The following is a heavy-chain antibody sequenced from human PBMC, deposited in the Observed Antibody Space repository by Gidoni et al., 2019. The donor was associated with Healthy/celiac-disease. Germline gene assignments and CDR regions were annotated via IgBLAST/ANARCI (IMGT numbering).Heavy chain of an antibody. CDR1: GGSISSYY. CDR2: IYYSGST. D-gene: IGHD6-19*01. CDR3: ARSAVAGTIVVSSPQRYNWFDP. Sequence: QVQLQESGPGLVKPSETLSLTCTVSGGSISSYYWSWIRQPPGKGLEWIGYIYYSGSTNYNPSLKSRVTISVDTSKNQFSLKLSSVTAADTAVYYCARSAVAGTIVVSSPQRYNWFDPWGQGTLVTVSS. J-gene: IGHJ5*02. V-gene: IGHV4-59*08.